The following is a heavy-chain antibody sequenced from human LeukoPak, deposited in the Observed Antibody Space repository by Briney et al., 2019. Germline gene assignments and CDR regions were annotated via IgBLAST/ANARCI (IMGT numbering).Heavy chain of an antibody. CDR1: GGSISSGDYY. CDR3: ARALYGSVTLDY. Sequence: ETSETLSLTCTVSGGSISSGDYYWSWIRQPPGKGLEWIGYIYYSGSTYYNPSLKSRVTISVDTSKNQFSLKLGSVTAADTAVYYCARALYGSVTLDYWGQGTLVTVSS. CDR2: IYYSGST. D-gene: IGHD3-10*01. J-gene: IGHJ4*02. V-gene: IGHV4-30-4*01.